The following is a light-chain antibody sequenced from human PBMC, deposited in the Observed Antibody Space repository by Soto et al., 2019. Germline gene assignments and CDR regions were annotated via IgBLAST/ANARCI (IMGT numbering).Light chain of an antibody. V-gene: IGKV1-5*03. Sequence: DIQMTQSPSTLSASVGDRVTITCRASQSISSWLAWYQQKPRKAPKLLIHKASSLESGVPSRFSGSGSGTEFTLTISSLQPDDFGTYYCQQYNSYWTFGQGTKV. CDR2: KAS. J-gene: IGKJ1*01. CDR3: QQYNSYWT. CDR1: QSISSW.